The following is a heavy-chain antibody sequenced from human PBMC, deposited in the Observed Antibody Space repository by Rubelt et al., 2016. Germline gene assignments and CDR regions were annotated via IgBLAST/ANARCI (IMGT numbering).Heavy chain of an antibody. D-gene: IGHD3-10*01. CDR3: ARGLDSTKTGAD. Sequence: QVQLQLWGAGLSKPSATLSLTCAVYGGSFTYYSWIWIIQPPGKGLEWIGAIPPSGRPNYNPYLKSRATISADTSKNQLSLNLNSVTAADTAVYYCARGLDSTKTGADWGQGTLVTVSS. J-gene: IGHJ4*02. CDR2: IPPSGRP. V-gene: IGHV4-34*01. CDR1: GGSFTYYS.